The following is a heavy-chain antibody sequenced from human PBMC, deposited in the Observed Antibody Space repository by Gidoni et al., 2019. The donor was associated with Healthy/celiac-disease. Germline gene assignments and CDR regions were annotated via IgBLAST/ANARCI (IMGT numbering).Heavy chain of an antibody. CDR2: ISWNSGSI. J-gene: IGHJ4*02. CDR3: AKDFYDSSGYYNPFDY. CDR1: GFTFDDYA. V-gene: IGHV3-9*01. Sequence: EVQLVESGGGLVQPGRSLRLSCAASGFTFDDYAMHWVRQAPGKGLEWVSGISWNSGSIGYADSVKGRFTISRDNAKNSLYLQMNSLRAEDTALYYCAKDFYDSSGYYNPFDYWGQGTLVTVSS. D-gene: IGHD3-22*01.